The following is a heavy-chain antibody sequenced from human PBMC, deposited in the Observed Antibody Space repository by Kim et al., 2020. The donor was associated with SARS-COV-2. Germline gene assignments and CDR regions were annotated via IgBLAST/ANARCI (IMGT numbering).Heavy chain of an antibody. CDR1: GGSISSYY. CDR3: AGEGTYAVLTGSFAY. V-gene: IGHV4-59*01. Sequence: SETLSLTCTVSGGSISSYYWSWIRQPPGRGLEWFGSSYYSGSTNTNPSSKGRVTISEDTSKNQFSRKLSSVTAAAPAVYFFAGEGTYAVLTGSFAYWG. J-gene: IGHJ4*01. D-gene: IGHD3-9*01. CDR2: SYYSGST.